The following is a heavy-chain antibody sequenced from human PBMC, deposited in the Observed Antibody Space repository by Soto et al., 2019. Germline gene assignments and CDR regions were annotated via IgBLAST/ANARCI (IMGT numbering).Heavy chain of an antibody. J-gene: IGHJ6*02. CDR1: GESFSGYY. CDR2: INHRGST. D-gene: IGHD6-25*01. CDR3: ARGSRVKIPAASGRDYYYHGLDV. Sequence: QVQLQQWSAGLLKPSETLSLTCAVYGESFSGYYWSWIRQPPGKGLEWIGEINHRGSTNYNPSLKRRVTISVDTSKNQFSLKLNSVTAADTAVYYCARGSRVKIPAASGRDYYYHGLDVWGQGTAVTVSS. V-gene: IGHV4-34*01.